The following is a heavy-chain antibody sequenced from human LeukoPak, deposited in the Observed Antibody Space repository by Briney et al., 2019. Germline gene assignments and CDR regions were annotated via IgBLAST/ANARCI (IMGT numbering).Heavy chain of an antibody. J-gene: IGHJ4*02. D-gene: IGHD4-17*01. V-gene: IGHV1-8*01. CDR1: GYTFTSYD. CDR2: MNPNSGNT. Sequence: ASVKVSCKASGYTFTSYDINWVRQATGQGLEWMGWMNPNSGNTGYAQKFQGRVTMTRDTSTSTVYMELSSLRSEDTAVYYCAKTTEDPYYFDYWGQGTLVTVSS. CDR3: AKTTEDPYYFDY.